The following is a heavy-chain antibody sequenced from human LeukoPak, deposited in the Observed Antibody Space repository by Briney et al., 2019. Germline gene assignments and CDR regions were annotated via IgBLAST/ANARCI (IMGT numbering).Heavy chain of an antibody. V-gene: IGHV3-48*01. D-gene: IGHD5-24*01. J-gene: IGHJ4*02. CDR3: ARAYKYAFDK. CDR2: IGIDSGNT. CDR1: GFTFSDYS. Sequence: GGSLRLSCAASGFTFSDYSMNWVRQAPGKGLEWISYIGIDSGNTNYADSVKGRFTISGDKAKNSLYLQMNSLRVEDTAVYYCARAYKYAFDKWVQGTLVTVSS.